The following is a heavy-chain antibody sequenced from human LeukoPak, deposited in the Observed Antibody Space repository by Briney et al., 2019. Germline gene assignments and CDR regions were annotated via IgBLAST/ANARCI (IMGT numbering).Heavy chain of an antibody. D-gene: IGHD3-22*01. CDR2: IIPIFGTA. CDR1: GGTFSSYA. J-gene: IGHJ4*02. Sequence: SVKVSCKASGGTFSSYAISWVRQAPGQGLEWMGGIIPIFGTADYAQKFQGRVTITADKSTSTAYMELRSLRSDDTAVYYCARDPYDSSGYYVYWGQGTLVTVSS. V-gene: IGHV1-69*06. CDR3: ARDPYDSSGYYVY.